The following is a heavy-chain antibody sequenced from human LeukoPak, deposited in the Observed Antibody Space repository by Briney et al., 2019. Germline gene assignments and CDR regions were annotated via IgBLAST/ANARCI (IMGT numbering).Heavy chain of an antibody. J-gene: IGHJ4*02. CDR2: MNPNSGNT. CDR1: GYTFTSYD. D-gene: IGHD3-22*01. CDR3: DLHYDTEDY. V-gene: IGHV1-8*01. Sequence: GASVKVSCKASGYTFTSYDINWVRQATGQGLEWMGWMNPNSGNTGYAQKFQGRVTMTRDTSISTAYMELSRLRSDDTAVYYCDLHYDTEDYWGQGTLVTVSS.